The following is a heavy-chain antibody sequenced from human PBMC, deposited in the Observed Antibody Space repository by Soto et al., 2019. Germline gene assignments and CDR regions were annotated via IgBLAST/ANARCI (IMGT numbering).Heavy chain of an antibody. CDR2: ISGRGSSP. D-gene: IGHD6-13*01. J-gene: IGHJ6*03. Sequence: EVQLLESGGTLEQPGGSLRLSCTASGFRFSNYAMSWVRQAPGKGLEWVSGISGRGSSPYYADSVKGRFTISRDNSKNTLYLQMNRLRAEDTAVYYCAKGEADYYYYMDVWGKGTTVTVSS. CDR1: GFRFSNYA. V-gene: IGHV3-23*01. CDR3: AKGEADYYYYMDV.